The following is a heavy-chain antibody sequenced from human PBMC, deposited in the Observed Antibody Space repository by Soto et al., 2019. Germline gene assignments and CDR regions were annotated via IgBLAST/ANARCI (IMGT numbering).Heavy chain of an antibody. D-gene: IGHD1-20*01. CDR1: GLTFSSYA. Sequence: GGSLRLSCAASGLTFSSYAMTWVRQAPGKGLEWVSTISGTGGNTYYADSAKGRFTISRDNSKNTVYLQMNSLRAEDTAVYYCVKAVYLLDFDYWGQGTLVTVSS. J-gene: IGHJ4*02. V-gene: IGHV3-23*01. CDR3: VKAVYLLDFDY. CDR2: ISGTGGNT.